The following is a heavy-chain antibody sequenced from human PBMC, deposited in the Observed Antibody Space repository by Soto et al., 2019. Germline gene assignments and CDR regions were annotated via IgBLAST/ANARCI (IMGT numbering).Heavy chain of an antibody. CDR1: GYSFTSYW. Sequence: HGESQKFSCKGSGYSFTSYWISWVRQMPGKGLEWMGISYPGDSDTRYSPSFQGQVTTSADKSISTAYLQWSSLKASDTAMYYCARIITMVRGVIIDARHSYYAMDVWGQGTTVTVAS. V-gene: IGHV5-51*01. CDR2: SYPGDSDT. CDR3: ARIITMVRGVIIDARHSYYAMDV. J-gene: IGHJ6*02. D-gene: IGHD3-10*01.